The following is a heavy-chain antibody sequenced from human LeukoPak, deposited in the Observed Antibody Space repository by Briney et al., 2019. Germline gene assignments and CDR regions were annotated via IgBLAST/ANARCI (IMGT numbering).Heavy chain of an antibody. CDR3: ARGDGPTYDLRLNSHDAFDI. D-gene: IGHD3-16*01. J-gene: IGHJ3*02. CDR1: GYTFTGYY. V-gene: IGHV1-2*02. Sequence: ASVKVSCKASGYTFTGYYMHWVRQAPGQGLEWMGWINPNSGGTNYAQKFQGRVTMTRDTSTSTVYMELSSLRSEDTAVYYCARGDGPTYDLRLNSHDAFDIWGQGTMVTVSS. CDR2: INPNSGGT.